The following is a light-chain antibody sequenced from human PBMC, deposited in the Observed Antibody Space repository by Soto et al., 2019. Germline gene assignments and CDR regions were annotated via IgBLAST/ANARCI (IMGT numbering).Light chain of an antibody. CDR1: QRVSSTS. J-gene: IGKJ2*01. CDR3: QQYGSSPLT. V-gene: IGKV3-20*01. CDR2: GAS. Sequence: EIVLTQSPGTLSLSPGERATLSCRASQRVSSTSLAWYQQKPGQAPRLLIYGASSRATGIPDRFRGSGSGTDFTLIISSREPEVFAVYYCQQYGSSPLTFGQGTKLEIK.